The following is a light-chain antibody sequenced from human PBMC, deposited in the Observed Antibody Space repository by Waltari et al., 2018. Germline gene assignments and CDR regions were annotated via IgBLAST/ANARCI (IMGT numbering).Light chain of an antibody. CDR2: KVS. CDR1: QSLVFSDGKPY. J-gene: IGKJ1*01. V-gene: IGKV2-30*01. Sequence: DAVMTWSPLPPPVSLGEPASISCKPSQSLVFSDGKPYLLWFHQSPGQSPRRHIYKVSKRDSGVPDRVSGSGSGDDFTLKISRVEAEGVGVYYCMQTTHWPRTFDQGTKVEI. CDR3: MQTTHWPRT.